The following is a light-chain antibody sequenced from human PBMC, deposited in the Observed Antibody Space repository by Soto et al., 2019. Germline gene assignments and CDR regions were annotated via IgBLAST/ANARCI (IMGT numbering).Light chain of an antibody. V-gene: IGKV1-5*03. CDR1: QTISSW. Sequence: DIQLTQSPSTLSASVGDRVTITCRASQTISSWLAWYQQKPGKAPNLLIYKTSNLESGVPSRFSGSGSGTEFTLTISSLQPDAFATYYCQYYNDYCWTFGQGTKVEIK. J-gene: IGKJ1*01. CDR2: KTS. CDR3: QYYNDYCWT.